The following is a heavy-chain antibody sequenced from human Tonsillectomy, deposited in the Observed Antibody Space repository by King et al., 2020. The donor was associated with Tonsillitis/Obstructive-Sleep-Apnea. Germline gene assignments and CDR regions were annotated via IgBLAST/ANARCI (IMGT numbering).Heavy chain of an antibody. V-gene: IGHV1-18*01. CDR1: GYTFTNYG. D-gene: IGHD3-22*01. CDR3: ARDSMSHYYDSSGYDTFNY. Sequence: QLVQSGAEVKKPGASVKVSCKASGYTFTNYGISWVRQAPGQGLEWMAWISAHNGHTNYAQKLQGRVTMTTDTSTSTAYMELRSLRPDDTAVYYCARDSMSHYYDSSGYDTFNYWGQGTLVTVSS. CDR2: ISAHNGHT. J-gene: IGHJ4*02.